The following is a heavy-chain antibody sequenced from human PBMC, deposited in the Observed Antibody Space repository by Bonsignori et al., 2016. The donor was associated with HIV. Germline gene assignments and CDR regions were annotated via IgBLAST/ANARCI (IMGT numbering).Heavy chain of an antibody. Sequence: GGSLRLSCAASGFTFSSYWMSWVRQAPGKGLEWVANIKQDESEKNYVDSVKGRFTISRDNAKNSLYLQMNSLRAEDTAVYYCARGQRALEVGATRGSNWGQGTLVTVSS. D-gene: IGHD1-26*01. CDR3: ARGQRALEVGATRGSN. CDR2: IKQDESEK. J-gene: IGHJ4*02. V-gene: IGHV3-7*01. CDR1: GFTFSSYW.